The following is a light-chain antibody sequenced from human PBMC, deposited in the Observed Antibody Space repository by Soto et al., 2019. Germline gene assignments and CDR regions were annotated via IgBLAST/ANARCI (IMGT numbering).Light chain of an antibody. CDR2: DDS. CDR1: NIGSKS. V-gene: IGLV3-21*02. J-gene: IGLJ2*01. Sequence: SYELTQPPSVSVGPGQTARIPCGGNNIGSKSVHWYQQKPGQAPVLVVYDDSDRTSGIPERFAGSNSGNTATLTFSRVEAGDEADYYCQVRDSSSVVFAGGTKLTVL. CDR3: QVRDSSSVV.